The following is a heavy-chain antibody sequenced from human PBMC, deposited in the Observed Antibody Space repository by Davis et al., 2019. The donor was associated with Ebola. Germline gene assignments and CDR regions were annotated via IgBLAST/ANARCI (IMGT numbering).Heavy chain of an antibody. Sequence: AASVKVSCKATGYTFTGHYMHWVRQALGQGLEWMGRINPKTGVTNYAQKFQGRVTMTRDTSISTAYMELSRLTSDDTAVYYCASFGQLVESYYFDYWGQGTLVTVSS. CDR2: INPKTGVT. CDR1: GYTFTGHY. J-gene: IGHJ4*02. V-gene: IGHV1-2*06. CDR3: ASFGQLVESYYFDY. D-gene: IGHD3/OR15-3a*01.